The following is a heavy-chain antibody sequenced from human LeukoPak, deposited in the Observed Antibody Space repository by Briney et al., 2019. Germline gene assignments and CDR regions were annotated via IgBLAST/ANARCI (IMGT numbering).Heavy chain of an antibody. CDR1: GGTFYNYA. V-gene: IGHV1-69*04. Sequence: GASVKVSCKASGGTFYNYALNWVRRAPGQGLEWMGNIIPILDVTNYAQKFRGRLTFTTDESTNTAYMVLSSLRSEDTAIYYCARGRDGYKLDSWGQGTLVSVSS. D-gene: IGHD5-24*01. CDR3: ARGRDGYKLDS. J-gene: IGHJ5*01. CDR2: IIPILDVT.